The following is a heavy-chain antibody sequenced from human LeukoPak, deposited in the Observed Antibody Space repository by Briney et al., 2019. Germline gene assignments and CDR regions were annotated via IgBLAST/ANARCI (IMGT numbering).Heavy chain of an antibody. J-gene: IGHJ5*02. Sequence: SETLSLTCTVSGGSISSSSYYWGWIRQPPGKGLEWIGSIYYSGSTYYNPSLKSRVTISVDTSKNQFSLKLSSVTAADTAVYYCARDQNTYYSSSWYGWFDPWGQGTLVTVSS. V-gene: IGHV4-39*07. CDR1: GGSISSSSYY. CDR3: ARDQNTYYSSSWYGWFDP. D-gene: IGHD6-13*01. CDR2: IYYSGST.